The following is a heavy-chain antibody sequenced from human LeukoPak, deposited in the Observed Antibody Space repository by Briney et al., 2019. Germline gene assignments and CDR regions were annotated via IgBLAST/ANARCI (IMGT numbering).Heavy chain of an antibody. Sequence: TSLKDSCMPSGFTFFTSAIRSVPHTRRQRLGRIARIVVGSVETSYAQGLQERVTITRDMSTSTAYLELSSLTSDDTAMYYCAAERDGGSCCWFDPWGQGTLVTVSS. V-gene: IGHV1-58*02. D-gene: IGHD6-13*01. CDR2: IVVGSVET. CDR3: AAERDGGSCCWFDP. J-gene: IGHJ5*02. CDR1: GFTFFTSA.